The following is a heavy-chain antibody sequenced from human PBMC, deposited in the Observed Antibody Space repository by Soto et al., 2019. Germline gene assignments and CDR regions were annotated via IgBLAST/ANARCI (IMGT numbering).Heavy chain of an antibody. CDR3: AKDAFGSGWYHLDH. Sequence: DVQLVESGGGLVQPGTSLRLACAASGFTFDRYAMHWVRQAPGRALEWVSAINWDGDIKAYADSVKGRFTISRDDANKFVFLEMNSLTPEDTASYHCAKDAFGSGWYHLDHWGQGTLVTVSS. CDR2: INWDGDIK. D-gene: IGHD6-13*01. V-gene: IGHV3-9*01. CDR1: GFTFDRYA. J-gene: IGHJ4*02.